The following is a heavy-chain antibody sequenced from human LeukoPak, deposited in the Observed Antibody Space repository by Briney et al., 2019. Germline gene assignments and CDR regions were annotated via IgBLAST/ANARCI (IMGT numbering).Heavy chain of an antibody. V-gene: IGHV3-30*02. D-gene: IGHD5-18*01. CDR1: GFIFSNYG. J-gene: IGHJ4*02. Sequence: GGSLRLSCAASGFIFSNYGMHWVRQAPGKGLEWVAFIQYNGTNKDYADSVKGRFTISRDNSKNTVSLQMNSLKPEDTALYYCVKDIRRGYNFGYDQFAYWGQETLVTVSS. CDR3: VKDIRRGYNFGYDQFAY. CDR2: IQYNGTNK.